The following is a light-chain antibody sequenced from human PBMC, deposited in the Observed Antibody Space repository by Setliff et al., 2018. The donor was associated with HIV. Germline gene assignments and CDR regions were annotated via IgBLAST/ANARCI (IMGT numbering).Light chain of an antibody. CDR3: QSYDSSLSGSYV. J-gene: IGLJ1*01. Sequence: QSVLTQPPSVSGAPGQRVTISCTGSSSNIGAGYDVHWYQQLPGTAPKLLIYVNINRPSGVPDRFSGSKSGTSASLAITGLQAEDEADYYCQSYDSSLSGSYVFGTGTKSPS. CDR1: SSNIGAGYD. CDR2: VNI. V-gene: IGLV1-40*01.